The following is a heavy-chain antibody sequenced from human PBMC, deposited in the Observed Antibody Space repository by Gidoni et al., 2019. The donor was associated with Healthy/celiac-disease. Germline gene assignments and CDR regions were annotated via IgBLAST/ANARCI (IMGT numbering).Heavy chain of an antibody. CDR2: IIPILGIA. J-gene: IGHJ4*02. CDR1: GGTFSSYT. V-gene: IGHV1-69*08. CDR3: ARDLGWGGGYSDY. Sequence: QVQLVQSGAEVKKPGSSVKVSCKASGGTFSSYTISWVRQAPGQGLEWMGRIIPILGIANYAQKFQGRVTITADKSTSTAYMELSSLRSEDTAVYYCARDLGWGGGYSDYWGQGTLVTVSS. D-gene: IGHD3-22*01.